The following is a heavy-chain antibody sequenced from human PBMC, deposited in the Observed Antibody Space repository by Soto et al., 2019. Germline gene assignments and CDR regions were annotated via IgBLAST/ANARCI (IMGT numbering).Heavy chain of an antibody. Sequence: QVQLVQPGAEVKKPGASVKVSCKASGYTFTSYGISWVRQAPGQGLEWMGWISAYNGNTNYAQKLQGRVTMTTDTSTSTACMELRSLRSDDTAVYYCARVWIWRVAGLNAFDIWGQGTMVTVSS. V-gene: IGHV1-18*01. CDR3: ARVWIWRVAGLNAFDI. D-gene: IGHD6-19*01. J-gene: IGHJ3*02. CDR1: GYTFTSYG. CDR2: ISAYNGNT.